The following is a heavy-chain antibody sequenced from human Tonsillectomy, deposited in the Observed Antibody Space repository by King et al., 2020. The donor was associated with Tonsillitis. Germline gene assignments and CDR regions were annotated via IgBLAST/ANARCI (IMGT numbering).Heavy chain of an antibody. CDR1: GFTFSSYG. Sequence: QVQLVESGGGVVQPGRSLRLSCAASGFTFSSYGMHWVRQAPGKGLEWVAVISYDGSNKYYADSVKGRFTISRDNSKNTLYLQMNSLRAEETAVYYCAKVLWDSSGLGYWGQGTLVTVSS. V-gene: IGHV3-30*18. J-gene: IGHJ4*02. CDR2: ISYDGSNK. D-gene: IGHD6-19*01. CDR3: AKVLWDSSGLGY.